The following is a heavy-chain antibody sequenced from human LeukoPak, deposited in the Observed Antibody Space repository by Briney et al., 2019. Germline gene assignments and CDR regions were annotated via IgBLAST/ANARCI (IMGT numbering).Heavy chain of an antibody. V-gene: IGHV3-74*01. J-gene: IGHJ1*01. Sequence: GGSLTLSCAASGFTFSSYWMHWVRQAPGKGLVCVSRIKSDGSTNYADSVKGRFTISRDNAKNTVSLQMNSLRAEDTGVYYCARAPSEIGGYYPEYFRHWGQGALVTVSS. CDR3: ARAPSEIGGYYPEYFRH. D-gene: IGHD3-22*01. CDR1: GFTFSSYW. CDR2: IKSDGST.